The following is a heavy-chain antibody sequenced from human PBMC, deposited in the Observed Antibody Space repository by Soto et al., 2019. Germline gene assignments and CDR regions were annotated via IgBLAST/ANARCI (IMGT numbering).Heavy chain of an antibody. D-gene: IGHD3-3*01. CDR3: ARENTDFWSGYLDY. Sequence: QVQLVESGGGVVQPGRSLRLSCAASGFTFSSYAMHWVRQAPGKGLEWVAVISYDGSNKYYADSVKGRFTISRDNSKNTLYLQMNSMRAEDTAVYYCARENTDFWSGYLDYWGQGTLVTVSS. CDR2: ISYDGSNK. CDR1: GFTFSSYA. V-gene: IGHV3-30-3*01. J-gene: IGHJ4*02.